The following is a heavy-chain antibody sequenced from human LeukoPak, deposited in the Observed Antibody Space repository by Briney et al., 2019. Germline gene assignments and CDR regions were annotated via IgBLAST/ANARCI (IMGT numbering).Heavy chain of an antibody. V-gene: IGHV3-53*01. J-gene: IGHJ4*02. CDR1: GFIVSSNY. CDR3: ARDLAGLRGVINY. CDR2: IYGGGST. Sequence: GGSLRLSCAASGFIVSSNYMSWVRQAPGKGLEWVSLIYGGGSTYYADSVKGRFTISRDNSKNMLYLQMNCLKAEDTAVYYCARDLAGLRGVINYWGQGTLVTVSS. D-gene: IGHD3-10*01.